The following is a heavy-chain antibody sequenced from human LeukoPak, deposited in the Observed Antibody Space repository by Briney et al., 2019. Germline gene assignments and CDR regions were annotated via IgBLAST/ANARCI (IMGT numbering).Heavy chain of an antibody. J-gene: IGHJ4*02. Sequence: SVKVSCEASGGTFSSYGIRWVRQAPGQGLEWVGVISPIFSTTNYAHTVQGRFTITTDKSTNTVYLQLNSLRSEDTAVYYCSRTRSSSSGWYGQFDYCGQGTLVTVSS. D-gene: IGHD6-13*01. CDR2: ISPIFSTT. CDR1: GGTFSSYG. V-gene: IGHV1-69*05. CDR3: SRTRSSSSGWYGQFDY.